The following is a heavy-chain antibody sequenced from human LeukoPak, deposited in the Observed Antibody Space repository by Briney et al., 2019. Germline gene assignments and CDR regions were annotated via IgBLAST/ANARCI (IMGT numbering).Heavy chain of an antibody. CDR1: GFTFTSSA. J-gene: IGHJ6*02. Sequence: SVKVSCKASGFTFTSSAVQWVRQARGRRLEWIGWIVVGSGNTNYAQKFQERVTITRDMSTSTAYMELSSLRSEDTAVYYCAADPYSSSWYYYYGMDVWGRGTTVTVSS. D-gene: IGHD6-13*01. CDR2: IVVGSGNT. CDR3: AADPYSSSWYYYYGMDV. V-gene: IGHV1-58*01.